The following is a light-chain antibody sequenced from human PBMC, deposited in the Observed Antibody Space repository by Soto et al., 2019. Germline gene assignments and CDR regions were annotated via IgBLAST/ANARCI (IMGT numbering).Light chain of an antibody. CDR1: SSNIGSNY. Sequence: QSVLTQPTSASGTPGQRVTISCSGSSSNIGSNYVYWYQQLPGTAPKVLIYRNNQRPSGVPDRFSGSKSGTSASLAISGLRSEDEADYYCATWDDSLSGRVFGTGTKVTVL. CDR3: ATWDDSLSGRV. CDR2: RNN. V-gene: IGLV1-47*01. J-gene: IGLJ1*01.